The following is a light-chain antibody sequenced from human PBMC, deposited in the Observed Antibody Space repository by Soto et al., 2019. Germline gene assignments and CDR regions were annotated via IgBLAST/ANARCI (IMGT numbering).Light chain of an antibody. CDR1: QSISDS. J-gene: IGKJ1*01. CDR2: EAS. Sequence: DIQMTQSPSTLSASVGDRVTITCRASQSISDSFACYQQKPGKATKLLIYEASSLKSGVPARFSGSRSGTEYTLTISSLQPDDFATYYCQQYNGYWTFGQGTKVEIK. CDR3: QQYNGYWT. V-gene: IGKV1-5*03.